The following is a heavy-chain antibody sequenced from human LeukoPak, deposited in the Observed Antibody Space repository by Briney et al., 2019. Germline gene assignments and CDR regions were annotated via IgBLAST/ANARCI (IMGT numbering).Heavy chain of an antibody. V-gene: IGHV3-23*01. CDR1: GFPFNNYA. CDR2: FMGMGGST. CDR3: AKDQKFEGYCSSGSCYSNP. D-gene: IGHD2-15*01. J-gene: IGHJ5*02. Sequence: GGSLKPPVAPPGFPFNNYAMGWVRQLPGKGRGWASAFMGMGGSTYYADSVKGRFTISRDNSKNTLYLQMNSLRAEDTAVYYCAKDQKFEGYCSSGSCYSNPWGQGTLVTVSS.